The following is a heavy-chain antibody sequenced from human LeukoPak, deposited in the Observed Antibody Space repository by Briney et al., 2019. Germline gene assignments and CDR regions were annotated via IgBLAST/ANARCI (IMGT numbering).Heavy chain of an antibody. CDR3: ARDRVRQTGYGDYPSYYFDY. CDR2: INSDGTTT. V-gene: IGHV3-74*01. CDR1: GFTFSTYW. D-gene: IGHD4-17*01. J-gene: IGHJ4*02. Sequence: PGGSLRLSCAAAGFTFSTYWMHWVRHAPGKGLVWVSRINSDGTTTNYADSVKGRFTISRDNAKNTLYLQMNSLRAEDTAVYYCARDRVRQTGYGDYPSYYFDYWGQGTLVTVSS.